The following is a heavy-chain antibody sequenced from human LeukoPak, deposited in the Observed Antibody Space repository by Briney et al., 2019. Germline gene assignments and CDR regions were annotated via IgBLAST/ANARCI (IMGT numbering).Heavy chain of an antibody. CDR1: GGSISSSSYC. V-gene: IGHV4-39*07. J-gene: IGHJ4*02. CDR2: ICYSEST. Sequence: SETLSLTCTVSGGSISSSSYCRGWIRQPPGKGLEWIGSICYSESTFYNPSLKSRVTLSVDTSKNQFSLKLSSVTAADTAVYYCARGNGYLDYWGQGTRVTVSS. CDR3: ARGNGYLDY. D-gene: IGHD4-17*01.